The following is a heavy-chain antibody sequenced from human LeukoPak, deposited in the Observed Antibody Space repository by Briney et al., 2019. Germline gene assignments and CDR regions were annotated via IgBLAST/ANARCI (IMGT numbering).Heavy chain of an antibody. CDR1: GGSISSYY. CDR3: ARGRWLQFSSYFDY. V-gene: IGHV4-34*01. CDR2: INHSGST. D-gene: IGHD5-24*01. J-gene: IGHJ4*02. Sequence: SETQSLTCTVSGGSISSYYWSWIRQPPGKGLEWIGEINHSGSTNYNPSLKSRVTISVDTSKNQFSLKLSSVTAADTAVYYCARGRWLQFSSYFDYWGQGTLVTVSS.